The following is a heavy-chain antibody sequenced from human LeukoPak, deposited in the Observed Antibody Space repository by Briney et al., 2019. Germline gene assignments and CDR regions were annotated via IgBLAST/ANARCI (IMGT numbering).Heavy chain of an antibody. V-gene: IGHV4-4*07. D-gene: IGHD2-21*01. Sequence: PSETLSLTCTASGGSISSYYWSWIRQPAGKGLEWIGRIYTSGSTNYNPSLKSRVTMSVDTSKNQSSLKLSSVTAADTAVYYCARDYIVAPGDRDAFDIWGQGTMVTVSS. CDR3: ARDYIVAPGDRDAFDI. CDR1: GGSISSYY. CDR2: IYTSGST. J-gene: IGHJ3*02.